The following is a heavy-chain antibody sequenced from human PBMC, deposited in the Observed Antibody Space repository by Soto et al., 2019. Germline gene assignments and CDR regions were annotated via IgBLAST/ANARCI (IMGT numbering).Heavy chain of an antibody. CDR2: ISDSGGST. V-gene: IGHV3-23*01. Sequence: GGSLRLACAASGFTFSSYAMSGVRQAPGKGLEWVSVISDSGGSTYYADSVKGRFTISRDNSKDTLYLQMNSLRAEDTAVYYCAKSNSNILTGPDYWAQETLVTVS. CDR3: AKSNSNILTGPDY. J-gene: IGHJ4*02. CDR1: GFTFSSYA. D-gene: IGHD3-9*01.